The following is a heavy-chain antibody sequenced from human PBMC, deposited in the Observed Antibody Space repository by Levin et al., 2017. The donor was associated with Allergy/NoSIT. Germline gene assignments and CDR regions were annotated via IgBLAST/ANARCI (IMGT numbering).Heavy chain of an antibody. CDR3: AKEGGVHYYYYGMDV. Sequence: GGSLRLSCAASGFTFSTYTMNWVRQAPGKGLEWVSSISSSSTYIYYADSLKGRFTISRDNAKNSLFLQMNSLRVEDTAVYFCAKEGGVHYYYYGMDVWGQGTTVTVSS. CDR2: ISSSSTYI. D-gene: IGHD2-8*01. V-gene: IGHV3-21*01. J-gene: IGHJ6*02. CDR1: GFTFSTYT.